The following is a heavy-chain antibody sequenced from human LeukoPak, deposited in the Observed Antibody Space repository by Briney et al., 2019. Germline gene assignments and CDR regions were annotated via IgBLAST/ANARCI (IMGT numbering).Heavy chain of an antibody. J-gene: IGHJ5*02. CDR1: GYTFTNYY. D-gene: IGHD3-22*01. CDR2: IDPSGGST. V-gene: IGHV1-46*01. Sequence: ASVKVSCKASGYTFTNYYIHWVRQAPGQGLEWMGIIDPSGGSTSYAQKFQGRVTMTRDTSTSTVYMELSSLRSEDTAVYYCARGYYDSSGYYSHNWFDPWGQGTLVTVSS. CDR3: ARGYYDSSGYYSHNWFDP.